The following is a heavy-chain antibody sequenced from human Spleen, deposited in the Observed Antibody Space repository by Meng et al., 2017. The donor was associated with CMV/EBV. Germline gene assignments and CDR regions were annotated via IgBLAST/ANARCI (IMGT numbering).Heavy chain of an antibody. V-gene: IGHV3-23*01. Sequence: GESLKISCAASGFIFNNYDLSWVRQAPGKGLEWVSGISDSGDRTHYADSVKGRFTISRDNSKNTLYLHMNSLKIEDTAVYYCARGDYQLLWGFWGQGTLVTVSS. J-gene: IGHJ4*02. CDR3: ARGDYQLLWGF. CDR1: GFIFNNYD. CDR2: ISDSGDRT. D-gene: IGHD2-2*01.